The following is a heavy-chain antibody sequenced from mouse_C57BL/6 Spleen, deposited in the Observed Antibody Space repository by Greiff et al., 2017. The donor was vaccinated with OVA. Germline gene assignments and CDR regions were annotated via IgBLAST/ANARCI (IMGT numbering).Heavy chain of an antibody. D-gene: IGHD2-5*01. CDR2: ISSGSSTI. V-gene: IGHV5-17*01. J-gene: IGHJ3*01. Sequence: EVQLVESGGGLVKPGGSLKLSCAASGFTFSDYGMHWVRQAPEKGLEWVAYISSGSSTIYYADTVKGRFTISRDNAKNTLFLQMTSLRSEDTAMYYCARTRYSNYAAYWGQGTLVTVSA. CDR1: GFTFSDYG. CDR3: ARTRYSNYAAY.